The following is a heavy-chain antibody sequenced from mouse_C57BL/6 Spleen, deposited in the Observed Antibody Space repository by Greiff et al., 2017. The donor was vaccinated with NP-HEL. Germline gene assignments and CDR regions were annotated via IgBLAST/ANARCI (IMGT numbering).Heavy chain of an antibody. Sequence: EVKVVESGGGLVQSGRSLRLSCATSGFTFSDFYMEWVRQAPGKGLEWIAASRNKANDYTTEYSASVKGRFIVSRDTSQSILYLQMNALRAEDTAIYYCARDYGSSYGYFDVWGTGTTVTVSS. J-gene: IGHJ1*03. V-gene: IGHV7-1*01. CDR3: ARDYGSSYGYFDV. CDR2: SRNKANDYTT. CDR1: GFTFSDFY. D-gene: IGHD1-1*01.